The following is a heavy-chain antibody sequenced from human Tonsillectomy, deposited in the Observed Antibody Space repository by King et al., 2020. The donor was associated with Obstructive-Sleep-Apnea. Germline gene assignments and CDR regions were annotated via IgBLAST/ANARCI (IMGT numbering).Heavy chain of an antibody. V-gene: IGHV4-4*07. CDR2: MFTSGST. J-gene: IGHJ6*02. CDR3: ARDVPYDWLVPYYYYGMDV. CDR1: GGSISSYS. Sequence: VQLQESGPGLVKPSETLSLTCTVSGGSISSYSWAWIPQPAGEGLEWIGRMFTSGSTNCNPSLKSRVTMSVDTSKNQFSLKLSSVTAADTAVYYCARDVPYDWLVPYYYYGMDVWGQGTTVTVSS. D-gene: IGHD3-9*01.